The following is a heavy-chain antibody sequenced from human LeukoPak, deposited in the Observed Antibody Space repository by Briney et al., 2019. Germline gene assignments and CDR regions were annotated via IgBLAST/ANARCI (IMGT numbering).Heavy chain of an antibody. V-gene: IGHV4-39*01. CDR3: AKTVAGALNWFDP. Sequence: PSETLSLTCSVSGASISSGDYYWGWIRQPPGKGLEWIASRSTYYTPSLKSRVTISLDTSKNQFSLELTSVSAADTAVYYCAKTVAGALNWFDPWGQGTLVTVSS. D-gene: IGHD6-19*01. CDR2: RST. CDR1: GASISSGDYY. J-gene: IGHJ5*02.